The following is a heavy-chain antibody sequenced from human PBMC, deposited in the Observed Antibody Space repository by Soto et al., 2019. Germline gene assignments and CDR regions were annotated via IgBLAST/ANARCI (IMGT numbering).Heavy chain of an antibody. CDR2: IYYSGST. Sequence: QLQLQESGPGLVKPSETLSLTCTVSGGSISSSSYYWGWIRQPPGKGLEWIGSIYYSGSTYYNPSLKSRVTISVDTSKNQFSLKLSSVTAADTAVYYCARGQLGHLQLIYRDDAFDIWGQGTMVTVSS. D-gene: IGHD6-13*01. V-gene: IGHV4-39*01. CDR1: GGSISSSSYY. CDR3: ARGQLGHLQLIYRDDAFDI. J-gene: IGHJ3*02.